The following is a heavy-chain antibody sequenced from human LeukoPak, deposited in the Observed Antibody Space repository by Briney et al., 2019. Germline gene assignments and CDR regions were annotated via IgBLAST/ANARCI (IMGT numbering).Heavy chain of an antibody. V-gene: IGHV4-34*01. D-gene: IGHD5/OR15-5a*01. CDR3: ARSANNLRFLDY. J-gene: IGHJ4*02. Sequence: PSETLSLTCAVYGGSFSGYYWSWIRQPPGKGLEWIGEINHSGSTNYNPSLKSRVTISVDTSKNQFSLKLSSVTAADTAVYYCARSANNLRFLDYWGQGTLVTVSS. CDR1: GGSFSGYY. CDR2: INHSGST.